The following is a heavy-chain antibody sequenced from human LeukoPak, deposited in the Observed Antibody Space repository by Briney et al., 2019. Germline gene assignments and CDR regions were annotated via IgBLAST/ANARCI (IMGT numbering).Heavy chain of an antibody. V-gene: IGHV1-2*02. D-gene: IGHD1-26*01. CDR1: GYTFTGYY. Sequence: AASVTVSCKASGYTFTGYYMHWVRQAPGQGLEWMGWINPNSGGTNYAQKFQGRVTMTRDTSISTAYMELSRLRSDDTAVYYCARIGVGATTSEVDYWGQGTLVTVSS. J-gene: IGHJ4*02. CDR3: ARIGVGATTSEVDY. CDR2: INPNSGGT.